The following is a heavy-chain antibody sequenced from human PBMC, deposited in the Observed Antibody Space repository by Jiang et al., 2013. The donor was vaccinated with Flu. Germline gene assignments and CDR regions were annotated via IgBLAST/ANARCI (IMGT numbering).Heavy chain of an antibody. D-gene: IGHD3-22*01. CDR1: GGSISSNTYY. CDR3: ATSKGPAWWLLPEFDY. CDR2: IYYRGST. J-gene: IGHJ4*02. Sequence: GSGLVKPSETLSLTCTVSGGSISSNTYYWGWIRQPPGKGLEWIGSIYYRGSTYHNPSLKRRVTISVDTSKNQFSLKLSSVNAADTAVYYCATSKGPAWWLLPEFDYWGQGTLVTVSS. V-gene: IGHV4-39*07.